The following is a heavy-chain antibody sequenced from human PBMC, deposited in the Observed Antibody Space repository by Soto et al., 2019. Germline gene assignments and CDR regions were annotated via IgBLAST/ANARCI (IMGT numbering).Heavy chain of an antibody. Sequence: GGSLRLSCAASGFTFSSYSMNWVRQAPGKGLEWVSSISSSSSYIYYADSVKGRFTISRDNAKNSLYLQMNSLRAEDTAVYYSATYHPYSSSPVDYWGQGTLVTVSS. D-gene: IGHD6-6*01. V-gene: IGHV3-21*01. CDR3: ATYHPYSSSPVDY. CDR2: ISSSSSYI. CDR1: GFTFSSYS. J-gene: IGHJ4*02.